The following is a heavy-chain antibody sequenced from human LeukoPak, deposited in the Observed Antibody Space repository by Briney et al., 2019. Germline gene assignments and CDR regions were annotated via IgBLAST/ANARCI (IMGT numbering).Heavy chain of an antibody. Sequence: PGGSLRLSCTASGFTFGDYAMSWVRQAPGKGLEWVSAISGNSEGTYYADSVKGRFTISRDNSKNTLDLQMNSLRAEDTAIYYCAKDPQYDFWSGSNFDYWGQGTLVTVSS. CDR1: GFTFGDYA. V-gene: IGHV3-23*01. CDR3: AKDPQYDFWSGSNFDY. CDR2: ISGNSEGT. D-gene: IGHD3-3*01. J-gene: IGHJ4*02.